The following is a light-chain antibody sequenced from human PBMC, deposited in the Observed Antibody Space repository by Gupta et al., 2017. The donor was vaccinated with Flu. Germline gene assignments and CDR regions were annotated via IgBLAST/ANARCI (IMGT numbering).Light chain of an antibody. CDR1: SSDGARCNY. J-gene: IGLJ2*01. V-gene: IGLV2-14*03. CDR3: SSETPSNDLFF. CDR2: YVD. Sequence: ITISSTGASSDGARCNYVSWYQHLAAKAPKLLVYYVDSRHSGVANRFSGSKCVTTATLTSAGLQAEAEADYFCSSETPSNDLFFFGGGTKLTVL.